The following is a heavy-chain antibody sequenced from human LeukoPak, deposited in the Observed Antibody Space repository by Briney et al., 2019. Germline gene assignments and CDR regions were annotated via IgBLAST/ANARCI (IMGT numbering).Heavy chain of an antibody. D-gene: IGHD2-15*01. CDR2: IYYSGST. CDR3: AREKGPAAFHY. CDR1: GGSISSYY. Sequence: PSETLSLTCTVSGGSISSYYWSWVRQPPGKGLEWIGYIYYSGSTNYNPSLKSRVTISVDTSKNQFSLKLSSVTAADTAVYYCAREKGPAAFHYWGQGTLVTVSS. V-gene: IGHV4-59*01. J-gene: IGHJ4*02.